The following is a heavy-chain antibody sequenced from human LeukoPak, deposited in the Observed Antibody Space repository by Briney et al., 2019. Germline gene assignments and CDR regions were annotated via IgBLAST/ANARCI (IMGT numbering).Heavy chain of an antibody. V-gene: IGHV3-15*01. CDR3: TTVYEDYDSSGYSYFDY. CDR1: GFTFSNAW. CDR2: IKSKTDGGTT. J-gene: IGHJ4*02. D-gene: IGHD3-22*01. Sequence: PGGSLRLSCAASGFTFSNAWMSWVRQAPGKGLEWVGRIKSKTDGGTTDYAAPVKGRLTISRDDSKNTLYLQMNSLKTEDTAVYYCTTVYEDYDSSGYSYFDYWGQGTLVTVSS.